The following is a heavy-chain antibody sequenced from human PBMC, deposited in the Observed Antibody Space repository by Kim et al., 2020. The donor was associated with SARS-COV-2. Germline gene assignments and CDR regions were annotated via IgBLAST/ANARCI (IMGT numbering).Heavy chain of an antibody. CDR3: ARGPDGSGWYTFDY. J-gene: IGHJ4*02. Sequence: SETLSLTCAVSGGSITNDNWWSWVRQPPWKGLEWIGEIYHSGSTNYNPSLKSRVTISVDNSKNQFSLKLSSVTAADTAVYYCARGPDGSGWYTFDYWGQGTLVTVSS. D-gene: IGHD6-19*01. CDR1: GGSITNDNW. V-gene: IGHV4-4*02. CDR2: IYHSGST.